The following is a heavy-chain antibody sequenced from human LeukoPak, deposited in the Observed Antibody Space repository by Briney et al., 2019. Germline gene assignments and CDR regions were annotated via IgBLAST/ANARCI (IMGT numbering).Heavy chain of an antibody. V-gene: IGHV3-30*01. CDR1: GFPLGSYA. CDR2: ISYDGSNK. CDR3: AKDDEGYY. Sequence: HHGRSLRLSCAASGFPLGSYAMHWVRQAPGKGLEWVAVISYDGSNKYYADSMKGRFTISRENSKNTLFLQMNSLRADDTAVYYCAKDDEGYYWGQGILVTVSS. J-gene: IGHJ4*02. D-gene: IGHD3-3*01.